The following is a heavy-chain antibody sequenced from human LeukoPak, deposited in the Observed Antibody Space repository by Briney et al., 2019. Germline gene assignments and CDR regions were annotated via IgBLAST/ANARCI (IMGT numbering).Heavy chain of an antibody. CDR1: GGSISSSSYH. Sequence: SETLSLTCTVSGGSISSSSYHWGWIRQPPGKGLEWIGSIYYSGSTYYNPSLKSRVTISVDTSKNQFSLKLTSVTAADTAVYYCARAPGTTFDYWGHGNMVTVSS. V-gene: IGHV4-39*01. CDR3: ARAPGTTFDY. J-gene: IGHJ4*01. CDR2: IYYSGST. D-gene: IGHD4-17*01.